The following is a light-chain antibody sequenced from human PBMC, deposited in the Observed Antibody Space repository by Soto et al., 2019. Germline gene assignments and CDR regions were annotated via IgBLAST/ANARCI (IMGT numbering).Light chain of an antibody. CDR1: QSISSW. J-gene: IGKJ2*02. V-gene: IGKV1-5*03. CDR3: QQYITYSRT. CDR2: KAS. Sequence: DIQMTQSPSTLSASVGDRVTITCRASQSISSWLAWYQHKPGKAPKLLIYKASSLEGGVPSRFSGSGSGTKFPLTISSLQPDDFATYYCQQYITYSRTFGQGTKVEI.